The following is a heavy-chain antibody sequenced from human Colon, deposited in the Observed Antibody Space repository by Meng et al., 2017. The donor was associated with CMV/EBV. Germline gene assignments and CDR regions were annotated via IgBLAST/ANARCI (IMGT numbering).Heavy chain of an antibody. J-gene: IGHJ4*02. CDR1: RFRFSDFW. CDR3: MRDLLPIRLIPAAQDY. V-gene: IGHV3-7*01. CDR2: IQADGSET. Sequence: GGSLRLSCTVSRFRFSDFWMNWVRQAPGKGLEWVANIQADGSETYYADSVKGRFTISRDNAKNSVSLQMNALKVEDTAVYYCMRDLLPIRLIPAAQDYWGQGTLVTVSS. D-gene: IGHD2-2*01.